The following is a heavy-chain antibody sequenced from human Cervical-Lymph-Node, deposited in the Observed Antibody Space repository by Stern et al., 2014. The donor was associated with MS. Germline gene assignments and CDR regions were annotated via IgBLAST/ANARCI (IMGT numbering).Heavy chain of an antibody. V-gene: IGHV3-11*01. CDR3: TRDPRLLDY. J-gene: IGHJ4*02. Sequence: VQLVESGGGLVKPGGSLRLSCAASGFIFSDHYMTWIRPVPGKGLECLSYINGGGDFVNYADSVRGRFTISRDNAKNSLFLQMNSLTTEDTAVYYCTRDPRLLDYWGQGTLVTVSS. CDR1: GFIFSDHY. CDR2: INGGGDFV.